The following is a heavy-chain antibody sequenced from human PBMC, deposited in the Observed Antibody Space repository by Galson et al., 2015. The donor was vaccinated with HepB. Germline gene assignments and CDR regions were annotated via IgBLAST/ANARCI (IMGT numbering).Heavy chain of an antibody. V-gene: IGHV3-48*01. D-gene: IGHD3-16*02. J-gene: IGHJ4*02. CDR1: GFILSTYS. CDR2: ISSDSVTI. Sequence: SLRLSCAASGFILSTYSMNWVRQAPGKGLEWISYISSDSVTIYYADSVKGRFTISRDNAKNSLSLQMNSLRAEDTAVYYCARDSPYVWGTYRYGSSFDCWGQGTLATVSS. CDR3: ARDSPYVWGTYRYGSSFDC.